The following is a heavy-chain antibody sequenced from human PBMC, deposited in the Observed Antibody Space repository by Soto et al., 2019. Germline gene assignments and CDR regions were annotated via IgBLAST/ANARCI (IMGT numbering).Heavy chain of an antibody. CDR1: DYSFNTYW. J-gene: IGHJ6*02. D-gene: IGHD3-3*01. CDR2: IYPGDSDT. Sequence: GESLKISCKGSDYSFNTYWIAWVRQMPGKGLEWMGIIYPGDSDTRYSPSFQGQVTISADKSISTAHLQWSSLKASDTAMYYCARLQRSGYGNYYYYYGMDVWGQGTTVTVSS. CDR3: ARLQRSGYGNYYYYYGMDV. V-gene: IGHV5-51*01.